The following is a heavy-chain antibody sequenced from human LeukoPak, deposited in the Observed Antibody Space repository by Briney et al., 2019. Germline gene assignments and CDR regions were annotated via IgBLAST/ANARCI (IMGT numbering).Heavy chain of an antibody. D-gene: IGHD5-12*01. CDR3: AKDGYSGYDLDY. Sequence: GGSLRLSCAASGFTFSSYGLHWVRQAPGKGLEWVAVISCDGSNKYYADSVKGRFTISRDNSKNTLYLQMNSLRAEDTAVYYCAKDGYSGYDLDYWGQGTLVTVSS. CDR2: ISCDGSNK. CDR1: GFTFSSYG. V-gene: IGHV3-30*18. J-gene: IGHJ4*02.